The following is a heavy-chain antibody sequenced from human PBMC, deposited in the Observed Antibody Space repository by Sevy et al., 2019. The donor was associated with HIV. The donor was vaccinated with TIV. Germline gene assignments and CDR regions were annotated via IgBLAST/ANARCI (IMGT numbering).Heavy chain of an antibody. Sequence: GGSLRLSCAASGFTFSSYAMHWVRRAPGKGLEWVAVISYDGSNKYYADSVKGRFTISRDNSKNTLYLQMNSLRAEDTAVYYCAGENCSGGSCYAYTYNWFDPWGQRTLVTVSS. V-gene: IGHV3-30-3*01. D-gene: IGHD2-15*01. CDR2: ISYDGSNK. CDR3: AGENCSGGSCYAYTYNWFDP. CDR1: GFTFSSYA. J-gene: IGHJ5*02.